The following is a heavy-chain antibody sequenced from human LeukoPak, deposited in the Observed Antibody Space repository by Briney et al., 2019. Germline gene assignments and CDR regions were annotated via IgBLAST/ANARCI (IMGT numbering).Heavy chain of an antibody. J-gene: IGHJ4*02. CDR3: ARHDLFSPPHY. V-gene: IGHV4-61*05. CDR1: GGSISSSSYY. CDR2: IYYSGST. Sequence: PSETLSLTCTVSGGSISSSSYYWGWIRQPPGKGLEWIGYIYYSGSTNYNPSLKSRVTISVDTSKNQFSLKLSSVTAADTAVYYCARHDLFSPPHYWGQGTLVTVSS.